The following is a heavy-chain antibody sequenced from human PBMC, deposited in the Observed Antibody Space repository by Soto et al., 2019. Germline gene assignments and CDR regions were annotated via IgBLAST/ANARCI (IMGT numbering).Heavy chain of an antibody. CDR1: GFIFSNAW. Sequence: EVQLVESGGGLVKPGGSLRLSCAASGFIFSNAWMSWVRQAPGKGLEWVGRIKSKADGGTTNYAATVKGRFNISRDGSKNTLYLQMNGRKTEDTVVYYCTTGWSSKDYWGQGTLVTVSS. CDR3: TTGWSSKDY. V-gene: IGHV3-15*01. J-gene: IGHJ4*02. CDR2: IKSKADGGTT. D-gene: IGHD3-3*01.